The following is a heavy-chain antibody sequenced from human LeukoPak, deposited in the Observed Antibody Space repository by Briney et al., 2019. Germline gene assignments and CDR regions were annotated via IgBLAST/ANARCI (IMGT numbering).Heavy chain of an antibody. CDR3: ARVAAAGNYYFDY. CDR1: GDSIRSYY. J-gene: IGHJ4*02. CDR2: IYYSETA. D-gene: IGHD6-13*01. V-gene: IGHV4-59*12. Sequence: PSETLSLTCTVSGDSIRSYYWSWIRQPPGKGLEWIGYIYYSETANYNPSLKSRVTISVDTSKNQFSLKLTSVTAADTAVYFCARVAAAGNYYFDYWGQGTLVTVSS.